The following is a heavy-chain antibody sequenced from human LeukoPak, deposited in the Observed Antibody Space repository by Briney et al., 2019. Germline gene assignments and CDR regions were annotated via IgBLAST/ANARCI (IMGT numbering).Heavy chain of an antibody. V-gene: IGHV3-23*01. CDR2: ISGSGGST. J-gene: IGHJ4*02. Sequence: GGSLRLSCVASGFTFSSYAMSWVRQAPGKGLEWVSAISGSGGSTYYADSVKGRFTISRDNSKNTLYLQMNSLRAEDTAVYYCAKWEHITMVRGVSYFDYWGQGTLVTVSS. D-gene: IGHD3-10*01. CDR3: AKWEHITMVRGVSYFDY. CDR1: GFTFSSYA.